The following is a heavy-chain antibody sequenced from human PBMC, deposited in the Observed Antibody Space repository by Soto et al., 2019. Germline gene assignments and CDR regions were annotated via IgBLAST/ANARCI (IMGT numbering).Heavy chain of an antibody. CDR3: ASYGYNYAWVY. Sequence: PGGSLRLSCAASGFTFSSYEMNWVRQAPGKGLEWVSYISSSGSTIYYADSVKCRFTISRDNAKYSLYLQMNSLRAEDTAVYYCASYGYNYAWVYWGQGTLVTVSS. CDR2: ISSSGSTI. D-gene: IGHD5-18*01. V-gene: IGHV3-48*03. J-gene: IGHJ4*02. CDR1: GFTFSSYE.